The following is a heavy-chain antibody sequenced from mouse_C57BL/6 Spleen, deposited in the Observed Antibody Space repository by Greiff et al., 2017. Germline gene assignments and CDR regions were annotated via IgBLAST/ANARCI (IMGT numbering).Heavy chain of an antibody. V-gene: IGHV5-17*01. J-gene: IGHJ4*01. D-gene: IGHD1-1*01. CDR2: ISSGSSTI. CDR1: GFTFSDYG. CDR3: AKKDYYGSRGYAMDY. Sequence: EVMLVESGGGLVKPGGSLKLSCAASGFTFSDYGMHWVRQAPEKGLEWVAYISSGSSTIYYADTVKGRFTISRDNAKNTLFLQMTSLRSEDTAMYYCAKKDYYGSRGYAMDYWGQGTSVTVSS.